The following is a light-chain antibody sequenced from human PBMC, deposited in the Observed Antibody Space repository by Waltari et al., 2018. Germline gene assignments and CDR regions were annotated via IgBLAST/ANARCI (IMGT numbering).Light chain of an antibody. Sequence: EIMLTQSPATRSLSPGERATLSCRASQTVRTYLAWYQQKPGQATRLLIFDASSRATGIPAKFSGSGSGTVFTLTVSNLEPEDFAVYYCQQRANWPYTFGQGTRVEI. CDR1: QTVRTY. CDR2: DAS. V-gene: IGKV3-11*01. J-gene: IGKJ2*01. CDR3: QQRANWPYT.